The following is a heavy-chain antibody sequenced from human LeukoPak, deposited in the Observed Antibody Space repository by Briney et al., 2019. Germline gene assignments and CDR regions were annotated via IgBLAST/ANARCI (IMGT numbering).Heavy chain of an antibody. CDR1: GFTFSSYA. D-gene: IGHD5-18*01. V-gene: IGHV3-21*01. CDR3: ARTILVDTARNFDY. J-gene: IGHJ4*02. Sequence: GGSLRLSCAASGFTFSSYAMSWVRQAPGKGLEWVSSISSSSSYIYYADSVKGRFTISRDNAKNSLYLQMNSLRAEDTAVYYCARTILVDTARNFDYWGQGTLVTVSS. CDR2: ISSSSSYI.